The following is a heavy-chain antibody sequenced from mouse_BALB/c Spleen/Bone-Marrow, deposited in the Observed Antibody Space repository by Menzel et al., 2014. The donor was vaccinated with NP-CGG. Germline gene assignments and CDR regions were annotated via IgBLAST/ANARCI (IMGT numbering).Heavy chain of an antibody. CDR3: ASFYGRFAY. CDR1: GYTFSSYW. Sequence: VQLQESGAGLMKPGASVKISCKATGYTFSSYWIEWVKQRPGHGLEWIGEILPGSGSTNYNEKFKGKATFTAETSSNTAYMQLSSLTSEDSAVYYCASFYGRFAYWGQGTLVTVSA. D-gene: IGHD1-1*02. V-gene: IGHV1-9*01. CDR2: ILPGSGST. J-gene: IGHJ3*01.